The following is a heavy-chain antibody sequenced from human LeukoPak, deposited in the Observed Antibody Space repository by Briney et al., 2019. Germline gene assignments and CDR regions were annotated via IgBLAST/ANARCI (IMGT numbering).Heavy chain of an antibody. D-gene: IGHD5-12*01. CDR2: IYTSGST. CDR1: GGSISSYY. CDR3: ARGGYSGLTH. V-gene: IGHV4-4*07. Sequence: SETLSLTCTVSGGSISSYYWSWIRQPTGKGLGWIGRIYTSGSTNYNPSLKSRVTMSVDTSKNQFSLKLSSVTAADTAVYYCARGGYSGLTHWGQGTLVTVSS. J-gene: IGHJ4*02.